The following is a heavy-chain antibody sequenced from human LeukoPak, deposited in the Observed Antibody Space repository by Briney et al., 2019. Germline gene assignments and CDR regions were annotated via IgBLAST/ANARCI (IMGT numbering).Heavy chain of an antibody. CDR3: ARHSNFWDIDH. V-gene: IGHV4-4*09. CDR1: GSFISSYY. CDR2: ISAIGDT. D-gene: IGHD3-3*01. Sequence: SETLSLTCAVSGSFISSYYWTWIRQSPERGLEWIGYISAIGDTNYNPSLKSRVTMSVDTSKGQFSLRLTSVTAADTAVYHCARHSNFWDIDHWSPGTLVTVSS. J-gene: IGHJ4*02.